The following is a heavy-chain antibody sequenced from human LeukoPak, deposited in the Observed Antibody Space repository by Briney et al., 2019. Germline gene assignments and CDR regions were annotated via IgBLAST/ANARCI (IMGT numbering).Heavy chain of an antibody. Sequence: GASVKVSCKASGFALTSFTFHWVRQAPGQSLEWMGRINAGSTATKYSQKFQGRVNMTRDTSATTVYMELSSLTSEDTAVYFCARRQAAAGDYWGQGTLVTVSS. CDR2: INAGSTAT. CDR3: ARRQAAAGDY. D-gene: IGHD6-13*01. J-gene: IGHJ4*02. CDR1: GFALTSFT. V-gene: IGHV1-3*01.